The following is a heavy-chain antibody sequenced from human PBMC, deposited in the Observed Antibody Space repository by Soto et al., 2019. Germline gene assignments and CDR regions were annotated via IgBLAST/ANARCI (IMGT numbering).Heavy chain of an antibody. CDR2: INPNSGGT. D-gene: IGHD3-16*02. CDR3: ALLRLGELSPDAFDI. V-gene: IGHV1-2*04. Sequence: GASVKVSCKASGYTFTGYYMHCVRQAPGQGLEWMGWINPNSGGTNYAQKFQGWATMTRDASISTAYMELSRLRSDDTAVYYCALLRLGELSPDAFDIWGQGTMVTVSS. J-gene: IGHJ3*02. CDR1: GYTFTGYY.